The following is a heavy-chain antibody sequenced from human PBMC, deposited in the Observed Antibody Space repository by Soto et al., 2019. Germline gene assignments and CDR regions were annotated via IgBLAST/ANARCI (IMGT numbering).Heavy chain of an antibody. J-gene: IGHJ4*02. Sequence: EVQLLGSGGGLVQPGGSLRLSCVASGFTFSTYWMNWVRQAPGMGLEWVANINPDGSVGTYVDSVKGRFTTSRATTKNSRYLQLNRLCAHDTAVYFCAGWGGQDYNYWGQGNLVSVSS. CDR2: INPDGSVG. CDR3: AGWGGQDYNY. D-gene: IGHD3-16*01. CDR1: GFTFSTYW. V-gene: IGHV3-7*03.